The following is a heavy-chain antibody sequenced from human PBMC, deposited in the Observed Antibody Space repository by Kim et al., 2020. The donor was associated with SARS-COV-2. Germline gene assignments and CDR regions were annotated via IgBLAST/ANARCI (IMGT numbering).Heavy chain of an antibody. CDR1: EFTFSSYA. J-gene: IGHJ4*01. CDR2: ISGSGDST. D-gene: IGHD1-26*01. Sequence: GGSLRLSCEASEFTFSSYAMNWVRQAPGKGLEWVSAISGSGDSTYYADSVKGRFTISRDNSKSTLYLQMNSLRVEDTAVYYCARGLSPYSGSYFDYFDY. V-gene: IGHV3-23*01. CDR3: ARGLSPYSGSYFDYFDY.